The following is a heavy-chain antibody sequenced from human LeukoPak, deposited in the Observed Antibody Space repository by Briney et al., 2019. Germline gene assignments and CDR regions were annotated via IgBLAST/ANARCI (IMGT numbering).Heavy chain of an antibody. V-gene: IGHV1-18*04. CDR1: GYPFNTYG. CDR3: ARDAPDFWSGFDS. CDR2: ISGNDGAT. Sequence: EASVKVSCKASGYPFNTYGLSWVRQAPGQGLEWMGQISGNDGATKYAQRLQGRVTMTTDTATSTAYLELTSLTSDDTAVYYCARDAPDFWSGFDSWGQGTLVTVSP. D-gene: IGHD3-3*01. J-gene: IGHJ4*02.